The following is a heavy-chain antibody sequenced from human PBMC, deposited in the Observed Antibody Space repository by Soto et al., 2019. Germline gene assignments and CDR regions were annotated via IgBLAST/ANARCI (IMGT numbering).Heavy chain of an antibody. CDR1: GYIFSSYY. V-gene: IGHV1-46*01. D-gene: IGHD3-10*01. CDR3: ARGVFESSLLWFGNRNWFDP. J-gene: IGHJ5*02. CDR2: IDPTGGST. Sequence: QVQLVQSGAEVKKPGASVKVSCKASGYIFSSYYMHWVRQAPGQGLEWMGVIDPTGGSTTYAQKFKGRVTLGRDTSTSTVYMELSSLRSDDTAVYYCARGVFESSLLWFGNRNWFDPWGQ.